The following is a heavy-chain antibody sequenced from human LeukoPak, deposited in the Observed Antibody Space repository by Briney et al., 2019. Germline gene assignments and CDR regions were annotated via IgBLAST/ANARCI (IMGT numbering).Heavy chain of an antibody. V-gene: IGHV3-66*01. D-gene: IGHD3-10*01. Sequence: GGSLRLSCAASEFSVSSNYMTWVRQAPGGGLECVSIIYGGGTTYYADSVRGRFTISRDNSKNTLYLQMDRLRVEDTAVYYCARKSDSLMLRGGDCWGQGTLVTVSS. J-gene: IGHJ4*02. CDR1: EFSVSSNY. CDR3: ARKSDSLMLRGGDC. CDR2: IYGGGTT.